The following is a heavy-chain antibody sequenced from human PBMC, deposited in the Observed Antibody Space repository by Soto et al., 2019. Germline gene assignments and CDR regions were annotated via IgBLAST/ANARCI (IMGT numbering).Heavy chain of an antibody. CDR3: AGRSSLASVQVYFVLKWYDNLRELHCFPTRRSSDL. Sequence: PGKGLEWIGSIYHSGSTYYNPSLRGRVTISVDTSKNQFSLKLSSVTAADTAVYFCAGRSSLASVQVYFVLKWYDNLRELHCFPTRRSSDL. J-gene: IGHJ2*01. CDR2: IYHSGST. V-gene: IGHV4-39*01. D-gene: IGHD3-9*01.